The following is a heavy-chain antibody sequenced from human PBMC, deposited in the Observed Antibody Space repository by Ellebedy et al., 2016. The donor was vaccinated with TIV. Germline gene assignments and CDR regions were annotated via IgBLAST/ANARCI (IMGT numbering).Heavy chain of an antibody. V-gene: IGHV3-33*08. CDR1: GFTFSSYG. J-gene: IGHJ6*02. CDR3: ARGKSPYYYYGMDV. CDR2: IWYDRSNK. Sequence: GGSLRLSXAASGFTFSSYGMHWVRQAPGKGLEWVAVIWYDRSNKYYADSVKGRFTISRDNSKNTLYLQMNSLRAEDTAVYYCARGKSPYYYYGMDVWGQGTTVTVSS.